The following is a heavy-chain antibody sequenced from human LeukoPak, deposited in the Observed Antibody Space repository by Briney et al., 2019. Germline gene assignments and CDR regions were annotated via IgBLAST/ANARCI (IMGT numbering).Heavy chain of an antibody. D-gene: IGHD2-2*02. CDR1: GGTFSSYA. Sequence: GASVKVSCKASGGTFSSYAISWVRQAPGQGLEWMGGIIPILGTANYAQKFQGRVTITADESTGTAYMELSSLRSEDTAVYYCAGERLGYCSSTSCYNQGYYDSSGYILYAFDIWGQGTMVTVSS. CDR3: AGERLGYCSSTSCYNQGYYDSSGYILYAFDI. V-gene: IGHV1-69*01. J-gene: IGHJ3*02. CDR2: IIPILGTA.